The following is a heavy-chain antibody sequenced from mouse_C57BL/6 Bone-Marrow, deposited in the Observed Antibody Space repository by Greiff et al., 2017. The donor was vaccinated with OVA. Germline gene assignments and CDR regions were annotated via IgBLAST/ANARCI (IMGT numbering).Heavy chain of an antibody. CDR1: GFTFTDYY. Sequence: EVKLMESGGGLVQPGGSLSLSCAASGFTFTDYYMSWVRQPPGKALEWLGFIRNKANGYTTEYSASVKGRFTISRDNSQSILYLQMNALRAEDSATYYCASLYGSSPYWYFDVWGTGTTVTVSS. CDR2: IRNKANGYTT. CDR3: ASLYGSSPYWYFDV. V-gene: IGHV7-3*01. J-gene: IGHJ1*03. D-gene: IGHD1-1*01.